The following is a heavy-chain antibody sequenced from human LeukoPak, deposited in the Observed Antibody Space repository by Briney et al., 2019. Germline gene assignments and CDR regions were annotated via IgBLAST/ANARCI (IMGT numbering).Heavy chain of an antibody. CDR2: IYYSGST. J-gene: IGHJ5*02. CDR3: ARQITGVRGVIFPPPPNWFDP. Sequence: PSETLSLTCTVSGGSISSYYWSWIRQPPGKGLEWIGYIYYSGSTNYNPSLKSRVTISVDTSKNQFSLKLSSVTAADTAVYYCARQITGVRGVIFPPPPNWFDPWGQGTLVTVSS. V-gene: IGHV4-59*08. CDR1: GGSISSYY. D-gene: IGHD3-10*01.